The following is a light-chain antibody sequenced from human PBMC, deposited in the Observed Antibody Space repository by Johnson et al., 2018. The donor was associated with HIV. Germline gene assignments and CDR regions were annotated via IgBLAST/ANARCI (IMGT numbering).Light chain of an antibody. V-gene: IGLV1-51*02. Sequence: QSVLTQPPSVSAAPGQKVTISCSGSSSNIGNNYVSWYQQLPGTAPKLLIYENNKRPSGIPDRFSGSKSGTSATLGITRLQTGDEADYYCGTWDISLSAGGGFGPGTKVTGL. CDR1: SSNIGNNY. CDR3: GTWDISLSAGGG. CDR2: ENN. J-gene: IGLJ1*01.